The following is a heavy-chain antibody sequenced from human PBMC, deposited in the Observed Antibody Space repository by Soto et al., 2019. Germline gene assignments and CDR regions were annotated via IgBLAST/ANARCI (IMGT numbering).Heavy chain of an antibody. CDR2: INPNSDVT. Sequence: QVQLVQSGAEVKKPGASVKLSCRASGYSFTGHLIHWVRKAPGHGFEWMGWINPNSDVTKYSQRFQGRVTMTLDTSTCTAYMEVSRLTSDDTGEYYCTIDRGSHRNSFDPWGQGTLVTVSS. J-gene: IGHJ5*02. CDR3: TIDRGSHRNSFDP. D-gene: IGHD3-16*02. V-gene: IGHV1-2*02. CDR1: GYSFTGHL.